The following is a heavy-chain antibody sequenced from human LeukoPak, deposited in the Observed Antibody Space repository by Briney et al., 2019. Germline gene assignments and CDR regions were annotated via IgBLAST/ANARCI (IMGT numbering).Heavy chain of an antibody. CDR3: ARLGIIAAAGRRNWFDP. Sequence: PSETLSLTCTVSGGSISSSSYYWGWIRQPPGKGLEWIGSIYYSGSTYYNPSLKSRVTISVDKSKNQFSLKLSSVTAADTAVYYCARLGIIAAAGRRNWFDPWGQGTLVTVSS. CDR1: GGSISSSSYY. D-gene: IGHD6-13*01. CDR2: IYYSGST. V-gene: IGHV4-39*07. J-gene: IGHJ5*02.